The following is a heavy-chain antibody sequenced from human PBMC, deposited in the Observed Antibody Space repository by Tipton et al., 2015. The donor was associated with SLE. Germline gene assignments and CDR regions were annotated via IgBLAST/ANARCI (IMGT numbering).Heavy chain of an antibody. J-gene: IGHJ3*02. D-gene: IGHD4-17*01. V-gene: IGHV3-23*01. CDR1: GFTFSSYA. Sequence: SLRLSCAASGFTFSSYAMSWVRQAPGKGLEWVSAISGSGGSTYYADSVKGRFTISSDNSKNTLYLQINSLRAEDTAVYYCASSRTTTADAFDTWGQGTMVTVSS. CDR3: ASSRTTTADAFDT. CDR2: ISGSGGST.